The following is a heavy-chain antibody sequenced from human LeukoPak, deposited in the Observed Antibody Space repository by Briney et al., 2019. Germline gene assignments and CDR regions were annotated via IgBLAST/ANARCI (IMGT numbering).Heavy chain of an antibody. J-gene: IGHJ4*02. V-gene: IGHV4-59*01. D-gene: IGHD4-17*01. CDR3: ARLGGSNTVTTALDY. Sequence: SETLSLTCTVSGGSISSYYWSWIRQPPGKGLEWIGYIYYSGSTSYNPSLKSRVTISVDTSKNQFSLKLSSVTAADTVVYYCARLGGSNTVTTALDYWGQGTLVTVSS. CDR2: IYYSGST. CDR1: GGSISSYY.